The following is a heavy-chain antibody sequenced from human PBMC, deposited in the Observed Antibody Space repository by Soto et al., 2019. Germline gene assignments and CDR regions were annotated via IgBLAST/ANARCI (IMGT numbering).Heavy chain of an antibody. CDR3: AKDHGVCGSNSFDY. CDR2: ISGSGGST. D-gene: IGHD3-16*01. V-gene: IGHV3-23*01. J-gene: IGHJ4*02. Sequence: WSLRLSCAASGFTFSNYAMNWVRQAPGKGLEWVSAISGSGGSTYYADSVKGRFTISRDNSRNTLYLQMNSLRAEDTAVYYCAKDHGVCGSNSFDYWGQGNLVTVYS. CDR1: GFTFSNYA.